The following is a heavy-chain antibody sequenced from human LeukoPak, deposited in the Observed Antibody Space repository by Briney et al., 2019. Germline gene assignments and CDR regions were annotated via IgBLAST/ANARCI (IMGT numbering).Heavy chain of an antibody. CDR3: ARDSAPPYCSSTSCTGRYNWFDP. J-gene: IGHJ5*02. CDR1: GFTLSSYA. D-gene: IGHD2-2*01. V-gene: IGHV3-30-3*01. Sequence: PGGSLRHSCEASGFTLSSYAMNWVRQAPGKGLEWVAVISYDGSNKYYADSVKGRFTISRDNSKNTRYLQMNSLRAEDTAVYYCARDSAPPYCSSTSCTGRYNWFDPWGQGTLVTVSS. CDR2: ISYDGSNK.